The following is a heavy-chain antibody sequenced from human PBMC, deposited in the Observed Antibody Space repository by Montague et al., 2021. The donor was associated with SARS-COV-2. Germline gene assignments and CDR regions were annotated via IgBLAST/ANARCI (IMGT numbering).Heavy chain of an antibody. V-gene: IGHV4-34*01. J-gene: IGHJ6*01. Sequence: SETLSLTCAVYGGSFSGYYWSWIRQPPGKGLEWIGEINHSGSTNYNPSLKSRVTISVDTSKNQFSLKLSSVTAADTAVYYCARGRTVTTFYYYYYGMDVWGPGTPVPVSS. D-gene: IGHD4-17*01. CDR3: ARGRTVTTFYYYYYGMDV. CDR1: GGSFSGYY. CDR2: INHSGST.